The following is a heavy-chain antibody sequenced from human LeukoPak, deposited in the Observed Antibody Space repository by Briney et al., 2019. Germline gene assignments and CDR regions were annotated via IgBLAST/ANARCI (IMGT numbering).Heavy chain of an antibody. V-gene: IGHV1-8*03. Sequence: ASVKVSCKASGYTFTNYDINWVRQATGQGLEWMGWMNPKRGNTGYAQKFQGRVTITRNTSRNTAYMELSSLRSEGTAVYYCARVDGSVDYWGQGTLVTVSS. D-gene: IGHD5-24*01. J-gene: IGHJ4*02. CDR3: ARVDGSVDY. CDR2: MNPKRGNT. CDR1: GYTFTNYD.